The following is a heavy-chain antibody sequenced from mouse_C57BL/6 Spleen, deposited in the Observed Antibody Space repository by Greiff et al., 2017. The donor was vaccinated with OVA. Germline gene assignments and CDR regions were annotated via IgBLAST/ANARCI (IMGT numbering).Heavy chain of an antibody. CDR1: GYTFTDYY. CDR2: INPNNGGT. CDR3: ARRFYYYGSSYYAMDY. D-gene: IGHD1-1*01. V-gene: IGHV1-26*01. J-gene: IGHJ4*01. Sequence: VQLQQSGPELVKPGASVKISCKASGYTFTDYYMNWVKQSHGKSLEWIGDINPNNGGTSYNQKFKGKATLTVDKSSSTAYMELRSLTSEDSAVYYCARRFYYYGSSYYAMDYWGQGTSVTVSS.